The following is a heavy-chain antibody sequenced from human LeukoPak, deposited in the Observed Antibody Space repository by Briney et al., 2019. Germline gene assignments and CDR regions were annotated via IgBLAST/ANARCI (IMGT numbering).Heavy chain of an antibody. Sequence: GGSLRLSCAASGFTFSSHGMNWVRQAPGEGLEWVSSTSSSSTYTYYADSVKGRFTIFRDDADNSLYLQMTSLRAEDTAVYYCARESYHSSGNYPRDFDYWGQGTLVTVSS. CDR2: TSSSSTYT. CDR3: ARESYHSSGNYPRDFDY. D-gene: IGHD6-19*01. CDR1: GFTFSSHG. V-gene: IGHV3-21*01. J-gene: IGHJ4*02.